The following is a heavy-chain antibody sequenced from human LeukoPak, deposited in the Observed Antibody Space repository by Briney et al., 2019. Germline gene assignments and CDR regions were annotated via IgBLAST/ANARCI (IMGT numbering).Heavy chain of an antibody. J-gene: IGHJ4*02. Sequence: SETLSLTCAVYGGSFSGYYWSWIRQPPGKGLEWIGEINHSGSTNYNPSLKSRVTISVDTSKNQFSLKLSSVTAADTAVYYCARYMDTAMVTGEGFDYWGQGTLVTVSS. CDR3: ARYMDTAMVTGEGFDY. V-gene: IGHV4-34*01. D-gene: IGHD5-18*01. CDR1: GGSFSGYY. CDR2: INHSGST.